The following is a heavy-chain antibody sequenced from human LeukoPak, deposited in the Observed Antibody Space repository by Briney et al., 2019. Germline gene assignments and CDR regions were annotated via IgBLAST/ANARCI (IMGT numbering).Heavy chain of an antibody. V-gene: IGHV3-30-3*01. CDR2: ISYDGSNK. J-gene: IGHJ6*03. CDR3: ARDGWHCSSTSCSVSYYMDV. Sequence: GGSLRLSCAASGFTFSSYAMHWVRQAPGKGLEWVAVISYDGSNKYYADSVKGRFTISRDNSKNTLYLQMNSLRAEDTAVYYCARDGWHCSSTSCSVSYYMDVWGKGTTVTVSS. D-gene: IGHD2-2*01. CDR1: GFTFSSYA.